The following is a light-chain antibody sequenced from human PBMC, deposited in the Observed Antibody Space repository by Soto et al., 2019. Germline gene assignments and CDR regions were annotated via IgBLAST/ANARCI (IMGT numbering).Light chain of an antibody. CDR2: GNS. CDR1: SSNIGAGYD. Sequence: HSVLTQPPSVSGAPGRRVTISCTGSSSNIGAGYDVHWYQQLPGTAPKLLIYGNSNRPSGVPDRFSGSKSGTSASLAITGLQAEDEADYYCQSYDSSLDVFGTGTKVTVL. V-gene: IGLV1-40*01. J-gene: IGLJ1*01. CDR3: QSYDSSLDV.